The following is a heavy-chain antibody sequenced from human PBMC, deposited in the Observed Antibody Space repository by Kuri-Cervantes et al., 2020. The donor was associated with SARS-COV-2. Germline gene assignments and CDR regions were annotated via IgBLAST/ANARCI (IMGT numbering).Heavy chain of an antibody. CDR1: GYTLTELS. CDR2: FDPEDGET. J-gene: IGHJ4*02. Sequence: ASVKVSCQVSGYTLTELSMHWVRQAPGKGLEWMGGFDPEDGETIYAQKFQGRVTITADESTSTAYMELSSLRSEDTAVYYCARGVSRYYYDSSGYWGQGTLVTGYS. V-gene: IGHV1-24*01. CDR3: ARGVSRYYYDSSGY. D-gene: IGHD3-22*01.